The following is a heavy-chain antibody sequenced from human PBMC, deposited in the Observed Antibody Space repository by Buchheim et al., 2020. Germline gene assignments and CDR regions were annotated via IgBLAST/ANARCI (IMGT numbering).Heavy chain of an antibody. J-gene: IGHJ4*02. CDR3: ASLGGGHDWAFDY. CDR2: IYYSGRT. Sequence: QVRLQESGPGLVKPSDTLSLSCTVSGGSISRYYWSWIRQPPGKGLEWIGYIYYSGRTNYNPSLKSRVTISLDTSKNQFSLRLNSVTAADTAVYYCASLGGGHDWAFDYWGQGTL. V-gene: IGHV4-59*07. D-gene: IGHD5-12*01. CDR1: GGSISRYY.